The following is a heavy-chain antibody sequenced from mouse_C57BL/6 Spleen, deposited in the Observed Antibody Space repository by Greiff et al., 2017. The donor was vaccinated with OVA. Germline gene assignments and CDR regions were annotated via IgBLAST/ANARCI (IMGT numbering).Heavy chain of an antibody. J-gene: IGHJ3*01. CDR2: IDPSDSYT. Sequence: QVQLQQPGAELVKPGASVKLSCKASGYTFTSYWMQWVKQRPGQGLEWIGEIDPSDSYTNYNQKFKGKATLTVDTSSSTAYMQLSSLTSEDSAVYYCARRGEVFAYWGQGTLVTVSA. CDR3: ARRGEVFAY. V-gene: IGHV1-50*01. CDR1: GYTFTSYW.